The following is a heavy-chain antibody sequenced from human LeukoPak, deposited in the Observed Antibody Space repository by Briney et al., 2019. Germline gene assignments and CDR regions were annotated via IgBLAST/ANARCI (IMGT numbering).Heavy chain of an antibody. CDR2: IYTSGST. CDR3: ARENSADIVVVPSARPNAFDI. CDR1: GGSISSGSYY. J-gene: IGHJ3*02. Sequence: PSETLSLACTVSGGSISSGSYYWSWIRQPAGKGLEWIGRIYTSGSTNYNPSLKSRVTISVDTSKNQFSLKLSSVTAADTAVYYCARENSADIVVVPSARPNAFDIWGQGTMVTVSS. V-gene: IGHV4-61*02. D-gene: IGHD2-2*01.